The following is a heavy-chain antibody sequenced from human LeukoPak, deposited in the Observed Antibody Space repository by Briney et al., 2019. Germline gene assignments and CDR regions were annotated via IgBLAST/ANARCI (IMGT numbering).Heavy chain of an antibody. CDR2: ISYDGSNK. Sequence: GGSLILSCAASGFTFSSYGMHWVRQAPGKGLEWVAVISYDGSNKYYADSVKGRFTISRDNSKNTLYLQMNSLRPEDTAVYYCAKESWQQLFDFDYWGQGTLVTVSS. CDR1: GFTFSSYG. CDR3: AKESWQQLFDFDY. V-gene: IGHV3-30*18. J-gene: IGHJ4*02. D-gene: IGHD6-13*01.